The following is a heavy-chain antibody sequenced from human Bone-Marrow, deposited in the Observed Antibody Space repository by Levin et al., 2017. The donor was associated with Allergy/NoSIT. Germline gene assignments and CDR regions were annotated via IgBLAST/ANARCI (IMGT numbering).Heavy chain of an antibody. CDR1: GFTVSSNY. CDR3: ARGGLAHNEISTGLDY. CDR2: IYSGGKT. Sequence: GGSLRLSCAAFGFTVSSNYMNWVRQAPGMGLEWVSLIYSGGKTSYADSVKGRFTISRHNSKNTLYLQMNSLRVEDTAVYFCARGGLAHNEISTGLDYWGQGTLVTVSS. V-gene: IGHV3-66*02. D-gene: IGHD3-9*01. J-gene: IGHJ4*02.